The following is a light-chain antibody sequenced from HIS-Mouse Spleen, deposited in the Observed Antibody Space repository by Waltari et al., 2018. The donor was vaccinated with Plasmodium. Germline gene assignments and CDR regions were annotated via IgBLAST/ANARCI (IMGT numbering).Light chain of an antibody. Sequence: DIVMPQSPLSLPVPPGAPTSISCESMQSLLHSNGYNYLDWYLQKPGQSPQLLIYLGSNRASGVPDRFSGSGSGTDFTLKISRVEAEDVGVYYCMQALQTPRYTFGQGTKLEIK. CDR1: QSLLHSNGYNY. J-gene: IGKJ2*01. V-gene: IGKV2-28*01. CDR2: LGS. CDR3: MQALQTPRYT.